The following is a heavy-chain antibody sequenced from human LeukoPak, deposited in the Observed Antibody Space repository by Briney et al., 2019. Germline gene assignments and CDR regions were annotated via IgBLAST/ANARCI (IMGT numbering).Heavy chain of an antibody. J-gene: IGHJ4*02. D-gene: IGHD1-26*01. CDR1: GGSISSSRDY. CDR2: IYYSGST. V-gene: IGHV4-39*02. CDR3: ARDSFKVGATDY. Sequence: SETLSLTCTVSGGSISSSRDYWAWLRQPPGKGLEWIANIYYSGSTYYSPSLKSRVTISVDTSKNQFSLKLSSVTAADTAVYYCARDSFKVGATDYWGQGTLVTVSS.